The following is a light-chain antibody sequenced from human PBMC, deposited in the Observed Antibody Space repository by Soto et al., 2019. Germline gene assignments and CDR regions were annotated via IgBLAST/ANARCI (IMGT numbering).Light chain of an antibody. Sequence: QSVLTQPASVSGSPGQSITISCTGTSSDVGGYNYVSWYQQHPGKAPKLMISAVSNRPSGVSNRFSGSKSGNTASLTISGLQPEDEADYYCTSYTISSTYVFGTGTKVTVL. J-gene: IGLJ1*01. CDR3: TSYTISSTYV. CDR1: SSDVGGYNY. CDR2: AVS. V-gene: IGLV2-14*01.